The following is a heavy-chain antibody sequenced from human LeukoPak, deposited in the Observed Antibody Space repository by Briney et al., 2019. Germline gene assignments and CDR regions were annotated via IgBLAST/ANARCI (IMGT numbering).Heavy chain of an antibody. CDR1: GFTFSSHW. CDR2: IKQDGSEK. J-gene: IGHJ4*02. CDR3: ARELRATYFDF. V-gene: IGHV3-7*01. D-gene: IGHD1-26*01. Sequence: PGGSLRLSCAASGFTFSSHWMSWVRQAPGKGLEWMANIKQDGSEKYYVDSVEGRFTISRDNAKNSLYLQMNSLRAEDTAVYHCARELRATYFDFWGQGTLVTVSS.